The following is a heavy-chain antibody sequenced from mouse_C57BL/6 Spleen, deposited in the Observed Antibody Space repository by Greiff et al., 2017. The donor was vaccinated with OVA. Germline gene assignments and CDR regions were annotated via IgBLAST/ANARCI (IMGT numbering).Heavy chain of an antibody. V-gene: IGHV1-50*01. CDR1: GYTFTSYL. J-gene: IGHJ3*01. D-gene: IGHD2-1*01. Sequence: QVPPPQPGAEPVKPGASVKLFCQASGYTFTSYLMPWVKQRPGQGLEWNGEIDPSDSYTNYNQKFKGKATLTVDTSSSTAYMQLSSLTSVDSAVYYCARAGNPPAYWGQGTLVTVSA. CDR3: ARAGNPPAY. CDR2: IDPSDSYT.